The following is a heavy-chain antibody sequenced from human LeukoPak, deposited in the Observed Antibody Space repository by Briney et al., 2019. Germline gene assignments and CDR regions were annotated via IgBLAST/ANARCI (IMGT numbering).Heavy chain of an antibody. CDR2: MNPNGGNT. J-gene: IGHJ5*02. V-gene: IGHV1-8*01. Sequence: ASVKVSCKASGYTFTSYDINWVRQATGQGLEWMGWMNPNGGNTGYAQKFQGRVTMTRNTSISTAYMELSSLRSEDTAVYYCARVVGNYYGSGSCWFDPWGQGTLVTVSS. CDR1: GYTFTSYD. CDR3: ARVVGNYYGSGSCWFDP. D-gene: IGHD3-10*01.